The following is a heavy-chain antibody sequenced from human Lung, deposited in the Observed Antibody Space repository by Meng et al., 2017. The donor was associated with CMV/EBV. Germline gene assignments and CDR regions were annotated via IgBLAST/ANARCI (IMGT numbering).Heavy chain of an antibody. Sequence: SVXVSRLDSGYTFTNYEINWVRPATGQGLEWMGWVNPHSGDTGYAQRFQGRVTMTSDTSISTAYSELSSPRTEDTAIYYCARGQTYLASTGIDHWGQGTLVXVSS. D-gene: IGHD1-1*01. CDR2: VNPHSGDT. CDR1: GYTFTNYE. J-gene: IGHJ4*02. CDR3: ARGQTYLASTGIDH. V-gene: IGHV1-8*01.